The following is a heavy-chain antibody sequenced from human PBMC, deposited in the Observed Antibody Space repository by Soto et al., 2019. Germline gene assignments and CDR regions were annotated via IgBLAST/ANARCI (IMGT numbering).Heavy chain of an antibody. D-gene: IGHD3-22*01. J-gene: IGHJ4*02. CDR2: IIPIFGTA. CDR3: ARPATYYDSSRYLDYYFDY. Sequence: SVKVSCKASGGTFSSYAISWGRQAPGQGLEWMGGIIPIFGTANYAQKFQGRVTITADESTSTAYMELSSLRSEDTAVYYCARPATYYDSSRYLDYYFDYWGQGTLVTVSS. V-gene: IGHV1-69*13. CDR1: GGTFSSYA.